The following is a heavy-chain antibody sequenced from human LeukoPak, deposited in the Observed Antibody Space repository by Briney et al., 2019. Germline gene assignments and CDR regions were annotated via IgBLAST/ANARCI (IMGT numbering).Heavy chain of an antibody. V-gene: IGHV3-48*01. CDR3: AELGTTMIGGV. Sequence: GGSLRLSCAASGFTFSSYGMTWVRQAPGKGLEWVSYISSSSSTIYYADSVKGRFTISRDNAKNSLYLQMNSLRAEDTAVYYCAELGTTMIGGVWGKGTTVTISS. D-gene: IGHD3-10*02. J-gene: IGHJ6*04. CDR2: ISSSSSTI. CDR1: GFTFSSYG.